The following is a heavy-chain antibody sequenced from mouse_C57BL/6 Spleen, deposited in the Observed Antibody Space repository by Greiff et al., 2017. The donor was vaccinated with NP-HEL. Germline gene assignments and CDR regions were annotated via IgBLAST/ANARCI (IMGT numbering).Heavy chain of an antibody. CDR1: GYTFTSYW. CDR2: IHPNSGST. J-gene: IGHJ2*01. V-gene: IGHV1-64*01. D-gene: IGHD1-1*01. Sequence: VQLQQPGAELVKPGASVKLSCKASGYTFTSYWMHWVKQRPGQGLEWIGMIHPNSGSTNYNEKFKSKATLTVDKSSSTAYMQLSSLTSEDSAVYYCARGKGITTNYFDYWGQGTTLTVSS. CDR3: ARGKGITTNYFDY.